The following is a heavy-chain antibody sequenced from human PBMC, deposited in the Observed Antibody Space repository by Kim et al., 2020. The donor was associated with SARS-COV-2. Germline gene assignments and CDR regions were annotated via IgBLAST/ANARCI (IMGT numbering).Heavy chain of an antibody. D-gene: IGHD3-10*01. CDR3: ARASVVRGVSYAFDI. CDR1: GGSISSGSYY. CDR2: IYTSGST. J-gene: IGHJ3*02. V-gene: IGHV4-61*02. Sequence: SETLSLTCTVSGGSISSGSYYWSWIRQPAGKGLEWIGRIYTSGSTNYNPSLKSRVTISVDTSKNQFSLKLSSVTAADTAVYYCARASVVRGVSYAFDIWGQGTMVTVSS.